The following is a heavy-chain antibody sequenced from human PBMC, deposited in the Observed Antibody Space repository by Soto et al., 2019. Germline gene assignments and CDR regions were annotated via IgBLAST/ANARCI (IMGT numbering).Heavy chain of an antibody. D-gene: IGHD1-7*01. J-gene: IGHJ4*02. CDR1: GFTFSSYG. V-gene: IGHV3-30*18. CDR2: ISYDGSNK. CDR3: AKDTREDWNFVVYYFDY. Sequence: QVQLVESGGGVVQPGTSLRLSCAASGFTFSSYGMHWVHQAPGKGLEWVAVISYDGSNKYYADSVKGRFTISRDNSKNTLYLQMNSLRPEDTAMYFCAKDTREDWNFVVYYFDYWGQGTLVTVSS.